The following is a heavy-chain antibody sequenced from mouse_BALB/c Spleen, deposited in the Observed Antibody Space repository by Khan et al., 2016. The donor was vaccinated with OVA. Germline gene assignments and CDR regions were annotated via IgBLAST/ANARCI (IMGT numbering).Heavy chain of an antibody. CDR2: ANPNTGNT. D-gene: IGHD2-14*01. CDR1: GYSFTGYY. V-gene: IGHV1-26*01. J-gene: IGHJ3*01. Sequence: IQLVQSGPDLVKPGASVKMSCKASGYSFTGYYMNWVKQSHGKSLECIGRANPNTGNTNYNQKFRGKAILIVDTSSSTAYMELRSLTSEDSAVYYCARGYDFFAYWGQGTLVTVSA. CDR3: ARGYDFFAY.